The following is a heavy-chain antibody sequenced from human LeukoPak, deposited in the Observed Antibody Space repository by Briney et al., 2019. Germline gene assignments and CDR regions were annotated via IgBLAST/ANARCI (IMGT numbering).Heavy chain of an antibody. D-gene: IGHD4-11*01. CDR1: GYNFLNYG. J-gene: IGHJ4*02. V-gene: IGHV1-69*05. CDR3: ARDRHRDYSNPYYFDY. Sequence: SVKVSCKASGYNFLNYGINWVRQAPGQGLEWMGGIIPIFGTANYAQKFQGRVTITTDESTSTAYMELSSLRSEDTAVYYCARDRHRDYSNPYYFDYWGQGTLVTVSS. CDR2: IIPIFGTA.